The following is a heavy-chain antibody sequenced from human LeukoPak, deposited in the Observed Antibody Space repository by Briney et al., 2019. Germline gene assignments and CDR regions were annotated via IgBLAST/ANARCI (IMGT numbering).Heavy chain of an antibody. J-gene: IGHJ4*02. D-gene: IGHD5-12*01. CDR2: IYTSGST. Sequence: PSQTLSLTCTASGGSISSGSYCWSWIRQPAGKGLEWIGRIYTSGSTNYNPSLKSRVTISVDTSKNQFSLKLSSVTAADTAVYYCARSSGYDFIVYYFDYWGQGTLVTVSS. V-gene: IGHV4-61*02. CDR1: GGSISSGSYC. CDR3: ARSSGYDFIVYYFDY.